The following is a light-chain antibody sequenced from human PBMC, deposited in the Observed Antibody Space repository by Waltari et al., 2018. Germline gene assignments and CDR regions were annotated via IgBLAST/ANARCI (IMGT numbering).Light chain of an antibody. CDR2: GAS. CDR3: QQHGNSPSPT. Sequence: EIVLTQSPGTLSLSPGERATLSCRASQSVSSNSLAWYQQKYCQAPRLLIYGASSRATGIPDRFSGSGSGTDFTLTISRLEPEDFAVYYCQQHGNSPSPTFGGGTKVEIK. V-gene: IGKV3-20*01. CDR1: QSVSSNS. J-gene: IGKJ4*01.